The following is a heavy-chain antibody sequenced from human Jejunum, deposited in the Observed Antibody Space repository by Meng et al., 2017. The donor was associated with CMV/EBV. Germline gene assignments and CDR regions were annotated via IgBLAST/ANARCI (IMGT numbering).Heavy chain of an antibody. Sequence: KESGYTFSGHYMRWVRQAPGQGLEWMGWINANTGETNDAQKFQGRVTMNRDTSITTAYMDLSSLTSDDAAVYYCARDMTSTWYGGSDLWGQGTLVTVSS. CDR2: INANTGET. CDR3: ARDMTSTWYGGSDL. D-gene: IGHD6-13*01. J-gene: IGHJ5*02. V-gene: IGHV1-2*02. CDR1: GYTFSGHY.